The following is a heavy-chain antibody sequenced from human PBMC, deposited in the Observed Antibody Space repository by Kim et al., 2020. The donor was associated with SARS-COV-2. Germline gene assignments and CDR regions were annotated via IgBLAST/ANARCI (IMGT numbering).Heavy chain of an antibody. Sequence: NSKPSLKSRVTISVDTSKNQFSLKLRSVTTADTAVYYCARDRKDDYGMDVWGQGTTVTVSS. J-gene: IGHJ6*02. CDR3: ARDRKDDYGMDV. V-gene: IGHV4-59*01.